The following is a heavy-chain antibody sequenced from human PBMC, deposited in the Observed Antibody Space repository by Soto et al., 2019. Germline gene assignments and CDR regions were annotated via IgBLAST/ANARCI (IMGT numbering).Heavy chain of an antibody. J-gene: IGHJ3*02. V-gene: IGHV4-59*01. CDR2: IYYSGST. D-gene: IGHD4-17*01. Sequence: QVQLQESGPGLVKPSETLSLTCTVSGGSISSYYWSWIRQPPGKGLEWIGYIYYSGSTNYNPSLKSRVTISVDPSKTQFSLKLSSVTAADTAVYYCARDSARFTVTSGNVLDAFDIWGQGTMVTVSS. CDR3: ARDSARFTVTSGNVLDAFDI. CDR1: GGSISSYY.